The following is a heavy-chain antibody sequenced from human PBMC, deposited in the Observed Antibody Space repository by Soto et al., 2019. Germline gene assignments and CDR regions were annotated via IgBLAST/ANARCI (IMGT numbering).Heavy chain of an antibody. CDR2: IIPIFGTA. J-gene: IGHJ4*02. D-gene: IGHD3-22*01. V-gene: IGHV1-69*01. CDR3: ASPYYYDSSGYYYPFDY. Sequence: QVPLVQSGAEVKKPGSSVKVSCKASGGTFSSYAISWVRQAPGQGLEWMGGIIPIFGTANYAQKFQGRVTITADESTSTAYMELSSLRSEDTAVYYCASPYYYDSSGYYYPFDYWGQGTLVTVSS. CDR1: GGTFSSYA.